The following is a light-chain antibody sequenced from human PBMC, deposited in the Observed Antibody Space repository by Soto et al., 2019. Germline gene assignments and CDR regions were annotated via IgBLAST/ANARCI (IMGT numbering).Light chain of an antibody. J-gene: IGLJ3*02. V-gene: IGLV2-14*01. CDR1: SSDVGGYNY. Sequence: QSVLTQPASVSGSPGQSITISCAGTSSDVGGYNYVSWYQQHPGKAPKLIIYEVTNRPSGVSNRFSGSKSGNTASLTISGLQAEDEVDYYCTSYTGSRTPWVFGGGTKLTVL. CDR2: EVT. CDR3: TSYTGSRTPWV.